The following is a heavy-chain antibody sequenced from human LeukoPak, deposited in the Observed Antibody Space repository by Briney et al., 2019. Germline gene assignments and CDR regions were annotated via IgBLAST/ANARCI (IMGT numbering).Heavy chain of an antibody. Sequence: SETLSLTCAVSGGSISSGGYSWSWIRQPPGKGLEWIGYIYHSGSTYYNPSLKSRVTISVDRSKNQFSLKLSSVTAADTAVYYCARRLRGYSYGSVFDYWGQGTLVTVSS. V-gene: IGHV4-30-2*01. D-gene: IGHD5-18*01. J-gene: IGHJ4*02. CDR2: IYHSGST. CDR3: ARRLRGYSYGSVFDY. CDR1: GGSISSGGYS.